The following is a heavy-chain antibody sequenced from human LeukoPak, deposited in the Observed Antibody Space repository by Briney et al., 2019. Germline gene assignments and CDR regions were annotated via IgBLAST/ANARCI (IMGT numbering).Heavy chain of an antibody. CDR2: IYTSGTT. D-gene: IGHD6-6*01. CDR3: ARLYSSSSHFDY. Sequence: PSETLSLTCTVSGGSISTHYWSWIRQPAGKGLEWIGHIYTSGTTNYNPSLKSRVTMSVDTSKNQFSLKLNSVTAADTAVYYCARLYSSSSHFDYWGQGTLVTVSS. CDR1: GGSISTHY. V-gene: IGHV4-4*07. J-gene: IGHJ4*02.